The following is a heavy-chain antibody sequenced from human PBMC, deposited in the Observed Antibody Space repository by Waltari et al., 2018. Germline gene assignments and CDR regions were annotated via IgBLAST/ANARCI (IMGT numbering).Heavy chain of an antibody. J-gene: IGHJ3*02. D-gene: IGHD1-26*01. Sequence: QVQLQESGPGLVKPSQTLSLTCTVSGASTSSGSYSWSWIRQPAGKGLAWIGRIYTSGSTNYNPSLKSRVTISVDTSKNQFSLKLSSVTAADTAVYYCSAFGSYDAFDIWGQGTMVTVSS. CDR2: IYTSGST. CDR3: SAFGSYDAFDI. V-gene: IGHV4-61*02. CDR1: GASTSSGSYS.